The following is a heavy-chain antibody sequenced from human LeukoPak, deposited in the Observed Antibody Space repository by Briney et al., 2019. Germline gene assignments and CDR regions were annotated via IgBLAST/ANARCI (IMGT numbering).Heavy chain of an antibody. CDR1: GGSISSSNW. V-gene: IGHV4-4*02. CDR2: IYHSGST. Sequence: SETLSLTCTVSGGSISSSNWWSWVRQPPGKGLEWIGEIYHSGSTNYNPSLKSRVTISVDKSKNQFSLKLSSVTAADTAVYYCARVWWIQLWDRTEWGQGTLVTVSS. CDR3: ARVWWIQLWDRTE. D-gene: IGHD5-18*01. J-gene: IGHJ4*02.